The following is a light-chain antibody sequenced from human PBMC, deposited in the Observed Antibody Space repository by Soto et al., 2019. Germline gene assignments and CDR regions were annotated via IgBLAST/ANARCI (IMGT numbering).Light chain of an antibody. V-gene: IGKV1-5*03. CDR1: PCIATG. CDR3: QLYNVVPIT. Sequence: DIQMTQSPSTLSASVGDIVPITCRASPCIATGLAWYQQKSGKAPKLLIYKASSFQSDVPARFSGSGSGTDFTRTSSILKPDDFATYYCQLYNVVPITFGQGTRLEI. CDR2: KAS. J-gene: IGKJ5*01.